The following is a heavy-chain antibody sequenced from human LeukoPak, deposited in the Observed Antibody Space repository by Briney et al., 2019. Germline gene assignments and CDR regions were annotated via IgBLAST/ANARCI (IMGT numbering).Heavy chain of an antibody. V-gene: IGHV4-59*01. J-gene: IGHJ6*03. CDR1: GGSISSYY. CDR3: ASSSRGYCSGGSCYRYYMDV. D-gene: IGHD2-15*01. Sequence: SETLSLTCTVSGGSISSYYWSWIRQPPGKGLEWIGSIYYSGSTNYNPSLKSRVTISVDTSKNQFSLKLSSVTAADTAVYYCASSSRGYCSGGSCYRYYMDVWGKGTTVTVSS. CDR2: IYYSGST.